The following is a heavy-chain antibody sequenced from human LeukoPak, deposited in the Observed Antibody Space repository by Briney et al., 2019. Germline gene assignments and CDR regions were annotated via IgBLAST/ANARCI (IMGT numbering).Heavy chain of an antibody. CDR3: AREGGDSGYKTFNDY. CDR2: IIPIFGTA. V-gene: IGHV1-69*06. CDR1: GGTFSSYA. J-gene: IGHJ4*02. Sequence: ASVKVSCKASGGTFSSYAISWVRQAPGQGLEWMGGIIPIFGTANYAQKFQGRVTITADKSTSTAYMELSSLRSDDTAVYYCAREGGDSGYKTFNDYWGQGTLVTVSS. D-gene: IGHD5-12*01.